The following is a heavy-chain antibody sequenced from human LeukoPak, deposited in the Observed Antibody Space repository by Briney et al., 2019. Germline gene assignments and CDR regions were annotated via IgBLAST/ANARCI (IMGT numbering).Heavy chain of an antibody. J-gene: IGHJ4*02. CDR2: INPSGGST. CDR1: GYTFTSYY. V-gene: IGHV1-46*01. D-gene: IGHD3-3*01. Sequence: ASVKVSCKASGYTFTSYYMHWVRQAPGQGREWMGIINPSGGSTSYAQKFQGRVTMTRDTSTSTVYMELSSLRSEDTAVYYCAKIDFWSGYSSAPKPNFDYWGQGTLVTVSS. CDR3: AKIDFWSGYSSAPKPNFDY.